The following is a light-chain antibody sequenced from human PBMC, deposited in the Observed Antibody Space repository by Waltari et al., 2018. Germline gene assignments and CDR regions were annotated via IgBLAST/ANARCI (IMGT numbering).Light chain of an antibody. Sequence: DIQMTQSPSTLSASVGARVTITCRASQNINRWLAWYQKKPGTAPKLLIYMASILESGVPSRFSGGGSGTEFTLTISSLQPGDFATYYCQQYESSTGVTFGPGTKVDIK. CDR3: QQYESSTGVT. CDR1: QNINRW. CDR2: MAS. J-gene: IGKJ3*01. V-gene: IGKV1-5*03.